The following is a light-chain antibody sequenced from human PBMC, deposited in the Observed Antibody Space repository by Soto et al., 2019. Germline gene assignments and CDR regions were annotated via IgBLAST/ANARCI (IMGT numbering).Light chain of an antibody. Sequence: EIVMTRSQDPRSLSACKCPTSPCRYSQSVSSSYLAWYQQKPGQPPRLLIYGASSRATGIPDRFSGSGSGTDFTLTISRLEPEDFAVFYCQLDDRLPITCGQGTRLEIK. CDR3: QLDDRLPIT. CDR2: GAS. J-gene: IGKJ5*01. CDR1: QSVSSSY. V-gene: IGKV3-20*01.